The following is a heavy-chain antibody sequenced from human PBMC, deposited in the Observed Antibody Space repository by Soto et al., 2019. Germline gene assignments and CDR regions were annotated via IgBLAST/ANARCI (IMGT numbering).Heavy chain of an antibody. D-gene: IGHD1-1*01. J-gene: IGHJ4*02. CDR2: ISGSGGST. CDR3: AHVMSGGQLEPFHY. V-gene: IGHV3-23*01. Sequence: GKGLEWFSAISGSGGSTYYADSVKGRFTISRDNSKNTLYLQMNSLRAEDTAVYYCAHVMSGGQLEPFHYWGQGTLVTV.